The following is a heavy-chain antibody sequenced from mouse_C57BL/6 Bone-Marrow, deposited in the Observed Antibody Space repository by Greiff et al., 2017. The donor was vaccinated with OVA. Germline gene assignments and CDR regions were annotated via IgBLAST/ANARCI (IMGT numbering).Heavy chain of an antibody. CDR3: TERKDAMDY. CDR1: GFTFSNYW. CDR2: IRLKSDNYAT. Sequence: EVKLQESGGGLVQPGGSMKLSCVASGFTFSNYWMNWVRQSPEKGLEWVAQIRLKSDNYATHYAESVKGRFTISRDDSKSSVYLQMNNLRAEDTGIYYCTERKDAMDYWGQGTSVTVSS. J-gene: IGHJ4*01. V-gene: IGHV6-3*01.